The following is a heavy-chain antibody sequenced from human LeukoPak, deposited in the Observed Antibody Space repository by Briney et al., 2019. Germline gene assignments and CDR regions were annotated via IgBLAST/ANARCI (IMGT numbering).Heavy chain of an antibody. CDR1: GGSISSSSYY. Sequence: SETLSLTCTVSGGSISSSSYYWGWIRQPPGMGLEWIGSIYYSGSTYYNPSLKSRVTISVDTSKNQCSLKLSSVTAAETAVYYCARLTYSSSSEGIDYWGQGTLVTVSS. J-gene: IGHJ4*02. D-gene: IGHD6-6*01. CDR3: ARLTYSSSSEGIDY. V-gene: IGHV4-39*01. CDR2: IYYSGST.